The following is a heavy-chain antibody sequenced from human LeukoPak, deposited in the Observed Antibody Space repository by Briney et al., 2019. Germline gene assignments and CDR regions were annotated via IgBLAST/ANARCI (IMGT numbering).Heavy chain of an antibody. J-gene: IGHJ6*03. CDR1: GGSISSYY. Sequence: PSETLSLTCTVSGGSISSYYWSWIRQPAGKGLEWIGRIYTSGSTNYNPSLKSRVTMSVDTSKNQFSLKLSSVTAADTAVYYCARVAVVITAYYYYYMDVWGKGTTVTVSS. CDR2: IYTSGST. D-gene: IGHD3-3*01. V-gene: IGHV4-4*07. CDR3: ARVAVVITAYYYYYMDV.